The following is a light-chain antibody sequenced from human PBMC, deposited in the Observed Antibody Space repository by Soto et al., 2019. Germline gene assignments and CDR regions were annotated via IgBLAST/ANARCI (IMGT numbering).Light chain of an antibody. Sequence: SYELTQPLSVSVALGQTARITCGGNNIGTKSVHWYQQKPAQAPVLVIYRDNNRPSGIPERFSGSNSGNTATLTISRAQAGDESDYSCQVWDSSTVVFGGGTKLTVL. CDR2: RDN. J-gene: IGLJ2*01. CDR1: NIGTKS. V-gene: IGLV3-9*01. CDR3: QVWDSSTVV.